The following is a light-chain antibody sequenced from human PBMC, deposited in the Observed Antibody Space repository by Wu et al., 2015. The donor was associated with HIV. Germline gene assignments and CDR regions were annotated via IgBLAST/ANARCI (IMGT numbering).Light chain of an antibody. CDR2: GAS. CDR3: QQYGGAPFT. J-gene: IGKJ4*01. CDR1: QSVSSNF. V-gene: IGKV3-20*01. Sequence: EIVLTQSPGTLSLSPGERATLSCRASQSVSSNFLAWYQHRPGQAPRLLIYGASNRATGIPDRFSGSGSGTDFTFTISRLEPEDFAVYYCQQYGGAPFTFGGGTKMEI.